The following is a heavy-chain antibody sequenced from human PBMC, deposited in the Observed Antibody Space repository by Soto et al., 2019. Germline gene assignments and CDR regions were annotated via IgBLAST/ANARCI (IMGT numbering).Heavy chain of an antibody. Sequence: GASVKVSCKASGGTFSSYAISWVRQAPGQGLEWMGGIIPIFGTANYAQKFQGRVTITADESTSTAYMGLSSLRSEDTAVYYCARADPSRWFDPWGQGTLVTVYS. CDR3: ARADPSRWFDP. J-gene: IGHJ5*02. CDR2: IIPIFGTA. V-gene: IGHV1-69*13. CDR1: GGTFSSYA.